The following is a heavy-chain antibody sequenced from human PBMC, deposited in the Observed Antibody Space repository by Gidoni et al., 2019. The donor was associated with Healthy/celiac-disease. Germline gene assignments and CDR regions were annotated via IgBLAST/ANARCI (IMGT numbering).Heavy chain of an antibody. CDR1: GYSFTSYW. CDR3: ARHFFLGGYCSSTSSYSFDY. CDR2: IDPSDSYT. Sequence: EVQLVQSGAEVKKPGESLRISCKGSGYSFTSYWLSWVRQLPGKGLEWMGRIDPSDSYTNSSPSFQGHVTISADKSISTAYLQWSSLKASDTAMYYCARHFFLGGYCSSTSSYSFDYWGQGTLVTVSS. J-gene: IGHJ4*02. D-gene: IGHD2-2*02. V-gene: IGHV5-10-1*03.